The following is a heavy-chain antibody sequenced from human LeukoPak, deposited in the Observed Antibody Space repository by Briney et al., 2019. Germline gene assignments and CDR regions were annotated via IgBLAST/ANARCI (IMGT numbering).Heavy chain of an antibody. CDR3: ARLRGYYDSSGYYTY. Sequence: PSETLSLTCAVYGGSFSGYYWGWIRQPPGKGLEWIGEINHSGSTNYNPSLKSRVTISVDTSKNQFSLKLSSVTAADTAVYYCARLRGYYDSSGYYTYWGQGTLVTVSS. CDR1: GGSFSGYY. CDR2: INHSGST. J-gene: IGHJ4*02. D-gene: IGHD3-22*01. V-gene: IGHV4-34*01.